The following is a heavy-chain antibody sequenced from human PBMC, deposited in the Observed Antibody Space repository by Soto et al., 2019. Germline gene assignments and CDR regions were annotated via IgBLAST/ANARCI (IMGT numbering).Heavy chain of an antibody. CDR1: GFSLSTSGVD. J-gene: IGHJ4*02. V-gene: IGHV2-5*02. CDR3: AHRRPYSDSPEYFLDY. D-gene: IGHD3-16*01. CDR2: IYWDDDK. Sequence: QITLKESGPTLVKPTQTLTLTCTFSGFSLSTSGVDVGWIRQPPGKALEWLALIYWDDDKRYSPSLKSRLTITKDTSKNPVVLTMTSMDPLDTATYYCAHRRPYSDSPEYFLDYWGQGTLVTVSS.